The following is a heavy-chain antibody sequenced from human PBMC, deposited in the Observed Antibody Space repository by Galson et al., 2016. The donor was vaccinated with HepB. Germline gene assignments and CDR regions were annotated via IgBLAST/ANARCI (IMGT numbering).Heavy chain of an antibody. CDR1: GFSFSSYG. CDR3: ANWGIHIVNHYNIDV. Sequence: SLRLSCAASGFSFSSYGMSWVRQAPGKGLEWVSAITDRGDGATYADSVRGRFTLSTDNSKNTLYLQMNSLRAEDTAVYYCANWGIHIVNHYNIDVWGKGTTVTVSS. V-gene: IGHV3-23*01. D-gene: IGHD3-16*01. CDR2: ITDRGDGA. J-gene: IGHJ6*03.